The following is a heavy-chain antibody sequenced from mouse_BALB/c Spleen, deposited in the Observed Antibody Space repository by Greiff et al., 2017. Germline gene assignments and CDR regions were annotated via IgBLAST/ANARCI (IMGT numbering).Heavy chain of an antibody. Sequence: VKLQESGPGLVAPSQSLSITCTVSGFSLTSYGVHWVRQPPGKGLEWLGVIWAGGSTNYNSALMSRLSISKDNSKSQVFLKMNSLQTDDTAMYYCASPNYYGSPWFAYWGQGTLVTVSA. V-gene: IGHV2-9*02. CDR3: ASPNYYGSPWFAY. CDR1: GFSLTSYG. J-gene: IGHJ3*01. CDR2: IWAGGST. D-gene: IGHD1-1*01.